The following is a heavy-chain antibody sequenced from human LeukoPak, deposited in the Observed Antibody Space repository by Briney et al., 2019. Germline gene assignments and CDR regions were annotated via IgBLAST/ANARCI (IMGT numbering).Heavy chain of an antibody. V-gene: IGHV1-69*05. CDR2: IIPIFGTA. J-gene: IGHJ6*03. D-gene: IGHD3-16*01. CDR3: ARGGYDYVWGSYSFYYYYYYMDV. CDR1: GGTFSSYA. Sequence: ASVKVSCKASGGTFSSYAISWVRQAPGQGLEWMGGIIPIFGTANYAQKFQGRVTITRNTSISTAYMELSSLRSEDTAVYYCARGGYDYVWGSYSFYYYYYYMDVWGKGTTVTVSS.